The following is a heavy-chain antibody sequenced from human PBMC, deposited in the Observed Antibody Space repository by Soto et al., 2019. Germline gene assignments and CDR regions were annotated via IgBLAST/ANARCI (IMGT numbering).Heavy chain of an antibody. Sequence: VASVKVSCKASGGTFGSNAISWVRQAPGQGPEWMGGIIPIFGTANYAQKFQGRVTITADESTSTAYMELSSLRSEDTAVYYCARCITMIVVSPYGMDVWGQGTTVTVSS. CDR1: GGTFGSNA. CDR3: ARCITMIVVSPYGMDV. CDR2: IIPIFGTA. D-gene: IGHD3-22*01. V-gene: IGHV1-69*13. J-gene: IGHJ6*02.